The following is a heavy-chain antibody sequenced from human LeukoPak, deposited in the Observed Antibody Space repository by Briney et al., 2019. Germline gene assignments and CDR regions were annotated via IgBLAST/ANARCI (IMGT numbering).Heavy chain of an antibody. D-gene: IGHD3-22*01. CDR1: GASIGSYY. CDR3: ARDSRGYYDSSGYFDH. V-gene: IGHV4-59*01. J-gene: IGHJ4*02. CDR2: IYYSGTT. Sequence: SETLSLTCTVSGASIGSYYWSWIRQPPGKGLEWIGYIYYSGTTKQNPSLKSRVTLSVDTSKNQLYLKLNSVTAADTAVYYCARDSRGYYDSSGYFDHWGQGTLVTVSS.